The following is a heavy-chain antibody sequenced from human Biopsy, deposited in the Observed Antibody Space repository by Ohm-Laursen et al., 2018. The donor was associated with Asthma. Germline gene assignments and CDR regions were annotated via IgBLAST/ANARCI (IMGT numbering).Heavy chain of an antibody. V-gene: IGHV4-39*01. CDR2: VYHSGET. CDR1: GDSLRSTNY. Sequence: TLSLTRTVSGDSLRSTNYWAWVRQPPGNRLEWIGSVYHSGETFYSSSLRSRLTMSVDTSRNQFSLRLTSVTAADTGVYFCARHWSGNGWHDLYTWFDPWGLGTLVTVSS. D-gene: IGHD1-1*01. J-gene: IGHJ5*02. CDR3: ARHWSGNGWHDLYTWFDP.